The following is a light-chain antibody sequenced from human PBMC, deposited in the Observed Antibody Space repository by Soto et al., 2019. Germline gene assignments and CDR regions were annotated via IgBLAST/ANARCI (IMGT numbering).Light chain of an antibody. CDR1: SSNIGRNT. J-gene: IGLJ2*01. V-gene: IGLV1-44*01. CDR3: AAWDDSLHGVV. CDR2: SND. Sequence: QAVVTQPPSASGTPGQRVTIACSGSSSNIGRNTVHWYQQLPGTTPKLLIYSNDQRPSGVPDRFSGSKSGSSASLAISGLQSDDEADYYCAAWDDSLHGVVFGGGTTLTVL.